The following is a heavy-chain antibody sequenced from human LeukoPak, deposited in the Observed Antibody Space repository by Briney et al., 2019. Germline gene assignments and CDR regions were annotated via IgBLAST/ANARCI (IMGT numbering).Heavy chain of an antibody. D-gene: IGHD3-22*01. CDR2: ISYDGSNK. Sequence: GGSLRLSCAASGFTFSSYAMHWVRQAPGKGLEWVALISYDGSNKYSADSVKGRFTISRDSSKNTLYLQMNSLRGEDSAVYSCAKDYYDSSEYYYGMDVWGQGTTVTVSS. CDR3: AKDYYDSSEYYYGMDV. CDR1: GFTFSSYA. J-gene: IGHJ6*02. V-gene: IGHV3-30-3*01.